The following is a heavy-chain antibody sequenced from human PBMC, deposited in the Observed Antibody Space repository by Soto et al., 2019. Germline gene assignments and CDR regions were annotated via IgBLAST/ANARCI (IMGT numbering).Heavy chain of an antibody. V-gene: IGHV4-31*03. Sequence: QVQLQESGPGLVKPSQTLSLTCTVSGGSISSGGFYWSWIRQHPGKGLEWIGYIYYSGSTYYNPYLKSRVTISLDTAKNQFSLQLSSVTAADTAVYYCARGVDGYDIDYWGQGTLVTVSS. D-gene: IGHD5-12*01. J-gene: IGHJ4*02. CDR2: IYYSGST. CDR3: ARGVDGYDIDY. CDR1: GGSISSGGFY.